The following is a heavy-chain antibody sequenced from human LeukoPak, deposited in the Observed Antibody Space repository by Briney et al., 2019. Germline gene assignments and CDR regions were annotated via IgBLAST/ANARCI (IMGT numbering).Heavy chain of an antibody. CDR2: ISDRGGIT. D-gene: IGHD6-13*01. V-gene: IGHV3-23*01. J-gene: IGHJ4*02. Sequence: GGSLRLSRAVSGFSLSRYAMSWVRKAPGKGLGWGSAISDRGGITYYADYVKGRFTISRDNSRNTLYLQMNTLRAEDTAVYYCAKCRGSSWSDYFDYWGQGTLVTVSS. CDR1: GFSLSRYA. CDR3: AKCRGSSWSDYFDY.